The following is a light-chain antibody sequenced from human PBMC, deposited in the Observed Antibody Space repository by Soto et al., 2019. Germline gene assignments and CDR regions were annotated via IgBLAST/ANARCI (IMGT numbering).Light chain of an antibody. CDR1: SRDVGGYNC. J-gene: IGLJ2*01. CDR3: CSYAGTYAPVV. CDR2: DVS. Sequence: SALTQPRSVSGSPGQSVTISCTGTSRDVGGYNCVSWYQQHPGKAPKNIIYDVSKRPSGVPDRFSGSKSGNTASLTISGLQAEDEADYYCCSYAGTYAPVVLGGGTKLTVL. V-gene: IGLV2-11*01.